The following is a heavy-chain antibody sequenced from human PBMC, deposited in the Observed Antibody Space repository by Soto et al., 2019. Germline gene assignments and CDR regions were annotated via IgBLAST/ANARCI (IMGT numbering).Heavy chain of an antibody. Sequence: QVQLVQSGAEVKKPGSSVKVSCKASGGTFSSYAISWVRQAPGQGLEWMGGIIPIFGTVNYAQKFQGRVTITADKSTSTACMELSSLRAEDTAVYYCATCGGRGRDNWFDPWGQGTLVTVSS. CDR2: IIPIFGTV. CDR1: GGTFSSYA. V-gene: IGHV1-69*06. D-gene: IGHD3-10*01. J-gene: IGHJ5*02. CDR3: ATCGGRGRDNWFDP.